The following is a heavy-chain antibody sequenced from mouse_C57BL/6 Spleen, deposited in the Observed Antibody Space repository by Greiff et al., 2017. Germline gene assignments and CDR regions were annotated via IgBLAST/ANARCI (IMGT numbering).Heavy chain of an antibody. CDR1: GFSLTSYG. Sequence: QVQLQQPGPGLVAPSHSLSISCTVSGFSLTSYGVSWVRQPPGKGLEWMGVIWGDGSTNYHSALITRLSISNENSKSQVFLKLNSLQTDDTATYYCAKGGFDYWGQGTLVTVSA. CDR3: AKGGFDY. V-gene: IGHV2-3*01. CDR2: IWGDGST. J-gene: IGHJ3*01.